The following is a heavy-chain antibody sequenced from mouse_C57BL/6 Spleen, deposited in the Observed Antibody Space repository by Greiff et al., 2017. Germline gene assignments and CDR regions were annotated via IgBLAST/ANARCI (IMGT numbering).Heavy chain of an antibody. D-gene: IGHD2-5*01. J-gene: IGHJ1*03. Sequence: EVKLVESGGGLVKPGGSLKLSCAASGFTFSSYAMSWVRQTPEKRLEWVATISDGGSYTYYPDNVKGRFTISRDNAKNNLYLQMSHLKSEDTAMYYCARRYSNPYWYFDVWGTGTTVTVSS. CDR2: ISDGGSYT. V-gene: IGHV5-4*03. CDR1: GFTFSSYA. CDR3: ARRYSNPYWYFDV.